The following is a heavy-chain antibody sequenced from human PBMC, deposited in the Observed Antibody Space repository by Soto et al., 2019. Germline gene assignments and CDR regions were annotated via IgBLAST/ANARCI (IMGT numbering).Heavy chain of an antibody. CDR2: INSDGTIS. V-gene: IGHV3-74*01. J-gene: IGHJ6*02. Sequence: PWGSLRLSCAASGFTFYTYWINCFRHAPCKGPEWLSGINSDGTISSYADSVKGRFTISRDNARNTLSLQMNSLRADDTAVYYCARLSGDHSAFFSYGMDAWGQGTTVTVSS. CDR1: GFTFYTYW. D-gene: IGHD2-21*01. CDR3: ARLSGDHSAFFSYGMDA.